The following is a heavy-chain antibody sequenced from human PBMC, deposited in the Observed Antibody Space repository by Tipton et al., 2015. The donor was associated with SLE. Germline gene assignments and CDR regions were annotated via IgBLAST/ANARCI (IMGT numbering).Heavy chain of an antibody. Sequence: TLSLTCTVSGGSISSGSYYWSWIRQPAGKGLEWIGRIYTSGGTNYNPSLKSRVTTSVDTSKNQFSLKLSSVTAADTAVYYCASLWATGGDYWGQGTLVTVSS. J-gene: IGHJ4*02. CDR2: IYTSGGT. CDR1: GGSISSGSYY. CDR3: ASLWATGGDY. V-gene: IGHV4-61*02. D-gene: IGHD7-27*01.